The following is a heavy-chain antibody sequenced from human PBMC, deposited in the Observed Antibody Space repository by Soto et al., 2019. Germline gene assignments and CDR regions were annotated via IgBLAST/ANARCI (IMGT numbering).Heavy chain of an antibody. CDR2: IYYSGST. D-gene: IGHD2-8*01. CDR1: GGSISNYY. CDR3: ARGPNWFDP. Sequence: SETLSLTCTVSGGSISNYYCSWIRQHPGKGLEKIGYIYYSGSTNYNPSIKSRVTISVDTSKNQFSLKLSSVTAADTAVYYCARGPNWFDPWGQGTLVTVSS. J-gene: IGHJ5*02. V-gene: IGHV4-59*01.